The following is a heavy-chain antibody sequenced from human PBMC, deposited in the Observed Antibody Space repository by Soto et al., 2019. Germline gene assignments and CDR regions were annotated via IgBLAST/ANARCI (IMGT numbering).Heavy chain of an antibody. D-gene: IGHD3-22*01. CDR1: GFTFSNAW. CDR3: TTDTTMIVVVITTGPDDAFDI. Sequence: VGSLRLSCAASGFTFSNAWMSWVRQAPGKGLEWVGRIKSKTDGGTTDYAAPVKGRFTISRDDSKNTLYLQMNSLKTEDTAVYYCTTDTTMIVVVITTGPDDAFDIWGQGTMVTVSS. CDR2: IKSKTDGGTT. J-gene: IGHJ3*02. V-gene: IGHV3-15*01.